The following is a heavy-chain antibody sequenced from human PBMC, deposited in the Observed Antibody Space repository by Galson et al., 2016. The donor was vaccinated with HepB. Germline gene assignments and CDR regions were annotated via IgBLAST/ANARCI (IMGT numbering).Heavy chain of an antibody. CDR2: IYPGDSYT. V-gene: IGHV5-51*01. CDR3: ARRQVMVGSRDWFDP. J-gene: IGHJ5*02. CDR1: GYNFSSDW. Sequence: QSGAEVKKPGESLTISCKASGYNFSSDWIGWVRQMSGKGLAWVGIIYPGDSYTTYSPSFQGQVTISADKSISTAYLQWRSLKASTAAMYYCARRQVMVGSRDWFDPWGQGTLVTVSS. D-gene: IGHD1-26*01.